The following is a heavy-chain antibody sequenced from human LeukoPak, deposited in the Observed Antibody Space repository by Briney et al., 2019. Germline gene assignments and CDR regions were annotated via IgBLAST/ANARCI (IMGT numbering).Heavy chain of an antibody. CDR1: HFVFSSYW. CDR2: IRQDGDEK. V-gene: IGHV3-7*01. Sequence: QAGGSLRLSCAASHFVFSSYWMSWVRQTPGKGLEWVASIRQDGDEKYYVESVKGRFTISRDNAKNSLFLQMNSLRAEDTATYYCTRDFGSGVVVTAIVDWGQGTLVTVSS. D-gene: IGHD2-21*02. J-gene: IGHJ4*02. CDR3: TRDFGSGVVVTAIVD.